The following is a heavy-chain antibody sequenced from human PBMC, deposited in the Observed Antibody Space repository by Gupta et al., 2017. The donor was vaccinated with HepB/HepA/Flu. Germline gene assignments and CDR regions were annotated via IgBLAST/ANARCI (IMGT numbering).Heavy chain of an antibody. CDR2: VDHSGRT. V-gene: IGHV4-34*02. J-gene: IGHJ6*04. Sequence: QVQLEQWGAGLLKPSETLSLTCAVYGGSFSAYYWTWIRQPPGKGLEWIGEVDHSGRTNYNPSLKSRVSILADTSKNQFSLKLSSVTAADTAVYYCARKRELDVWGKGTTVTVSS. D-gene: IGHD1-1*01. CDR3: ARKRELDV. CDR1: GGSFSAYY.